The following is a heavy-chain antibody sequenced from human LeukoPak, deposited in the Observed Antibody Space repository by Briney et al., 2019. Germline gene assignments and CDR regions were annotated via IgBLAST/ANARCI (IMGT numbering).Heavy chain of an antibody. V-gene: IGHV3-21*01. J-gene: IGHJ4*02. D-gene: IGHD3-3*01. CDR3: ARDKRLRFLEGPNCFDY. Sequence: GGSLRLSCAASGFTFSSYSMNWVRQAPGKGLEWVSSISSSSSYIYYADSVKGRFTISRDNVKNSLYLQMNSLRAEDTAVYYCARDKRLRFLEGPNCFDYWCQGTLVTVSA. CDR1: GFTFSSYS. CDR2: ISSSSSYI.